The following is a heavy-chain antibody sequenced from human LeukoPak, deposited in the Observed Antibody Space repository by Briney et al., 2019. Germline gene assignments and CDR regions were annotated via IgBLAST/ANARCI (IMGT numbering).Heavy chain of an antibody. Sequence: GASVKVSCKASGYTFTGYYMHWVRQAPGQGLEWMGRINPNSGGTNYAQKLQGRVTMTTDASTSTAYMELRSLRSDDTAVYYCARQRGWLRTLDHIDYWGQGTLVTVSS. D-gene: IGHD5-12*01. J-gene: IGHJ4*02. V-gene: IGHV1-2*06. CDR2: INPNSGGT. CDR3: ARQRGWLRTLDHIDY. CDR1: GYTFTGYY.